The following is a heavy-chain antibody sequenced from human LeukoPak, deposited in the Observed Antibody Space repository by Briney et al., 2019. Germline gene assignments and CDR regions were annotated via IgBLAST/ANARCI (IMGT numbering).Heavy chain of an antibody. Sequence: ASVKVSCKASGYTFTGYYMHWVRQAPGQGLEWMGWINPNSGDTNYAHQGRVTMTRDTSINTAYMELSRLRSDDTAVYYCARGTTVIQTLDYWGQGTLVTVSS. CDR3: ARGTTVIQTLDY. J-gene: IGHJ4*02. V-gene: IGHV1-2*02. D-gene: IGHD4-17*01. CDR2: INPNSGDT. CDR1: GYTFTGYY.